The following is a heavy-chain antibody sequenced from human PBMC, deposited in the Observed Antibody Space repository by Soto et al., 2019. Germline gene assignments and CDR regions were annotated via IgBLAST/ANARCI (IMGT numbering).Heavy chain of an antibody. CDR2: ISGSGGST. CDR3: AKFPDYYDSSGYSDY. D-gene: IGHD3-22*01. CDR1: GFTFSSYA. V-gene: IGHV3-23*01. Sequence: PGGSLRLSCAASGFTFSSYAMSWVRQAPGKGLERVSAISGSGGSTYYADSVKGRFTISRDNSKNTLYLQMNSLRAEDTAVYYCAKFPDYYDSSGYSDYWGQGTLVTVSS. J-gene: IGHJ4*02.